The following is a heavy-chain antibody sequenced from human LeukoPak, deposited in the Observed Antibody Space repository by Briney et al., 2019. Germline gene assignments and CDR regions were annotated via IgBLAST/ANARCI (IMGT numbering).Heavy chain of an antibody. V-gene: IGHV5-51*01. Sequence: GESLKISCKGSGYSVTSYWIGWVRQMPGKGLEWMGIIYPGDSDTRYSPSFQGQVTISADKSISTAYLQWSSLKASDTAMYYCARQEYCGGDCYSLGDYWGQGTLVTVSS. D-gene: IGHD2-21*02. J-gene: IGHJ4*02. CDR1: GYSVTSYW. CDR3: ARQEYCGGDCYSLGDY. CDR2: IYPGDSDT.